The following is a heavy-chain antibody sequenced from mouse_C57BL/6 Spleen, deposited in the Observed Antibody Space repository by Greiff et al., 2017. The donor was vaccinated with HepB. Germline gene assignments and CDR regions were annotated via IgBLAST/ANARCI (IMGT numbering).Heavy chain of an antibody. J-gene: IGHJ3*01. CDR3: ARGGDDYPAWFAY. CDR1: GYTFTSYW. CDR2: IYPGSGST. V-gene: IGHV1-55*01. Sequence: QVHVKQPGAELVKPGASVKMSCKASGYTFTSYWITWVKQRPGQGLEWIGDIYPGSGSTNYNEKFKSKATLTVDTSSSTAYMQLSSLTSEDSAVYYCARGGDDYPAWFAYWGQGTLVTVSA. D-gene: IGHD2-4*01.